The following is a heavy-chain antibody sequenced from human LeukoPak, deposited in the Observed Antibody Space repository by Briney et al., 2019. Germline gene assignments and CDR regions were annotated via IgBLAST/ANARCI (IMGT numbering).Heavy chain of an antibody. CDR1: GGSISSGGYY. J-gene: IGHJ4*02. CDR3: ARVNYGSATKEDY. Sequence: PSQTLSLTCTVSGGSISSGGYYWSWIRQHPGKGLEWIGYIYYSGSAYYNPSLKSRVTISVDTSENQFSLKLSSVTAADTAVYYCARVNYGSATKEDYWGQGTLVTVSS. D-gene: IGHD3-10*01. V-gene: IGHV4-31*03. CDR2: IYYSGSA.